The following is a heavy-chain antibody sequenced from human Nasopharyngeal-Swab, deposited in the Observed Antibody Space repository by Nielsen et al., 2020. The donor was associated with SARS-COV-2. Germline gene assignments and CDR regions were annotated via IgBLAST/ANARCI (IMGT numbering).Heavy chain of an antibody. D-gene: IGHD2-15*01. V-gene: IGHV1-58*02. CDR1: GFTFSKSA. CDR3: ATTGTHCNGASCKDY. CDR2: IVVGSGST. J-gene: IGHJ4*02. Sequence: SVKVSCKASGFTFSKSAMQWIRQARGQGLEYIGWIVVGSGSTHYAQNFQERVTITRDMSTSTTYIELSSLRSDDTAVYYCATTGTHCNGASCKDYWGQGTLVTVSS.